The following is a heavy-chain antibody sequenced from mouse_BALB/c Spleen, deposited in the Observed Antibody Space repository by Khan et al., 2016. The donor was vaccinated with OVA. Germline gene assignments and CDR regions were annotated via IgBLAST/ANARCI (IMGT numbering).Heavy chain of an antibody. D-gene: IGHD2-1*01. CDR3: ARDGNYMDY. CDR2: IYFSGSI. Sequence: EVQLQESGPDLVKPSQSLSLTCTVTGYSITSGYSWHWIRQFPGNKLEWMAYIYFSGSINYNPSLKSRISVTRDTSKNQFFLQLNSVTSEDTTTYYCARDGNYMDYWGQGTSVTVSS. J-gene: IGHJ4*01. CDR1: GYSITSGYS. V-gene: IGHV3-1*02.